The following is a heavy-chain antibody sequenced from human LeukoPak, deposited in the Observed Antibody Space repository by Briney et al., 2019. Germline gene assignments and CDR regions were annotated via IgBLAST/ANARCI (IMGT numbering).Heavy chain of an antibody. Sequence: ASVKVSCKASGYTFTSYYMHWMRQAPGRGLEWMGIINPSGGSTSYAQKFQGRVTMTRDTSTSTVYMELSSLRSEDTAVYYCARDSRAGIAVAGNDAFDIWGQGTMVTVSS. CDR3: ARDSRAGIAVAGNDAFDI. V-gene: IGHV1-46*01. CDR2: INPSGGST. J-gene: IGHJ3*02. CDR1: GYTFTSYY. D-gene: IGHD6-19*01.